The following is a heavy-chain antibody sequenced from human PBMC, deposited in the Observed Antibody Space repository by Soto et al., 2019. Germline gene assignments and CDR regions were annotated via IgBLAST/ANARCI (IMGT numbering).Heavy chain of an antibody. Sequence: SETLSLTCTVSGGSISSGDYYWSWIRQHPGKGLEWIGYIYYSGSTYYNPSLKSRVTISVDTSKNQFSLKLSSVTAADTAVYYCARGGNYGSGSYIYGMDVWGQGTTVTVSS. V-gene: IGHV4-30-4*08. CDR3: ARGGNYGSGSYIYGMDV. CDR2: IYYSGST. CDR1: GGSISSGDYY. J-gene: IGHJ6*02. D-gene: IGHD3-10*01.